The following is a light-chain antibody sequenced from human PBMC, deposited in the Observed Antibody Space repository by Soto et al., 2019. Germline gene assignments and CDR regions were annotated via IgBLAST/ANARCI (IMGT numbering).Light chain of an antibody. J-gene: IGLJ3*02. Sequence: QSALTQPASVSGSPGQSITVSCTGTSSDVGAYNLVSWYQQYPGKAPRLIIYEGTKRPSGISHRFSGSKSDNTAPLTISGLRAEDEAHYHCCSYAGSRTFVFGGGTKLTV. CDR1: SSDVGAYNL. CDR2: EGT. V-gene: IGLV2-23*01. CDR3: CSYAGSRTFV.